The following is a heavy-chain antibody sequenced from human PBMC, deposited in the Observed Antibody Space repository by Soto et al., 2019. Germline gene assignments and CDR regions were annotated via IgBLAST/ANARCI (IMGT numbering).Heavy chain of an antibody. CDR2: MNTNSGNT. J-gene: IGHJ6*02. V-gene: IGHV1-8*01. CDR1: GYTFTSYD. Sequence: ASVKVSCKASGYTFTSYDINWVRQATDQGIEWMGWMNTNSGNTGYAQKYQGRVTMTRNTSISTAYMELSSLSSEDSAVYYCARERKGMDVWGQGTTVTVSS. CDR3: ARERKGMDV.